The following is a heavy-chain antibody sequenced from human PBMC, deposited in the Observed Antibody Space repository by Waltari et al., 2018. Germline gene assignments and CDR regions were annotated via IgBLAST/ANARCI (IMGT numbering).Heavy chain of an antibody. CDR3: ARGLKGYYYYYMDV. J-gene: IGHJ6*03. CDR1: GGSICSYY. CDR2: IYYSGST. Sequence: QVQLQESGPGLVKPSETLSLTCTVSGGSICSYYWSWIRQPPGKGLEWIGYIYYSGSTNYNPSLKSRVTISVDTSKNQFSLKLSSVTAADTAVYYCARGLKGYYYYYMDVWGKGTTVTVSS. V-gene: IGHV4-59*01.